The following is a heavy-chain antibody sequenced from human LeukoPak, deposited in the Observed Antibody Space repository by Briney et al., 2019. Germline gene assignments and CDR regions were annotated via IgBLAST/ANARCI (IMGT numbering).Heavy chain of an antibody. Sequence: KPSETPSPTCTVPGGSISSSSYYWGWIRQPPGKGPEWIGGIYYSGSTYYNPSLKSRVTISVDTSKNQFSLKLSSVTAADTAVYYCARHGTGYSSSSDDWFDPWGQGTLVTVSS. D-gene: IGHD6-6*01. CDR3: ARHGTGYSSSSDDWFDP. V-gene: IGHV4-39*01. CDR1: GGSISSSSYY. J-gene: IGHJ5*02. CDR2: IYYSGST.